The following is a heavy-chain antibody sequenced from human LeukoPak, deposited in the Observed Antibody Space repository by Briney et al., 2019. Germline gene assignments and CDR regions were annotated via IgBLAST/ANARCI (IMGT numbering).Heavy chain of an antibody. CDR3: ARAEGIAAAGLDY. D-gene: IGHD6-13*01. CDR1: GYTFTGYY. CDR2: INPNSGGT. V-gene: IGHV1-2*04. Sequence: ASVKVSCKASGYTFTGYYMHWVRQAPGQGLEWMGWINPNSGGTNYAQKFQGWVTMTRDTSISTAYMELSRLRSDDTAVYYCARAEGIAAAGLDYWGQGTLVTVSS. J-gene: IGHJ4*02.